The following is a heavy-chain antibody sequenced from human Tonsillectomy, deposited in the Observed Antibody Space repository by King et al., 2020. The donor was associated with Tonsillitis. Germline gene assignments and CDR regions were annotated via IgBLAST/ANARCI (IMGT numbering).Heavy chain of an antibody. CDR3: AREGYGSGRVTFDY. CDR1: GGSFSGYY. D-gene: IGHD3-10*01. J-gene: IGHJ4*02. Sequence: VQLQQWGAGLLKPSETLSLTCAVYGGSFSGYYWSWIRQPPGKGLEWIGEINHSGSTTYNPSLKSRVTISVDTSKNQFSLKLSSVTAADTAVYYCAREGYGSGRVTFDYWGQGTLVTVSS. CDR2: INHSGST. V-gene: IGHV4-34*01.